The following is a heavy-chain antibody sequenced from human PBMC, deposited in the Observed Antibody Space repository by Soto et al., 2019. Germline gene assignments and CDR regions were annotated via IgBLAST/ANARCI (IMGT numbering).Heavy chain of an antibody. D-gene: IGHD2-8*01. CDR2: ISYSGST. CDR3: ARGNGFNLH. CDR1: GASFSNHY. J-gene: IGHJ4*02. V-gene: IGHV4-59*11. Sequence: SETLSLTCTVSGASFSNHYWSWIRQPPGKGLEWIGYISYSGSTNYIPSLKSRVTISIDTSKNQFSLKLASLTAADAAVYYCARGNGFNLHWGQGTLVTVSS.